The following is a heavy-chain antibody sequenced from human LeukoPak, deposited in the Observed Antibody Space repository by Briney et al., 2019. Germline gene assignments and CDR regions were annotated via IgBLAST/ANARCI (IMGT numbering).Heavy chain of an antibody. CDR2: INQDGTEK. V-gene: IGHV3-7*01. D-gene: IGHD1-26*01. CDR1: GFPFSSYW. Sequence: PGGSLRLSCAASGFPFSSYWMTWVRQAPGKGLEWVATINQDGTEKYYVDSVKGRFTISRDNAKNSLFLQMNSLRAEDTAVYYCARRGERQWDRPYYYYMDVWGKGTTVTVSS. J-gene: IGHJ6*03. CDR3: ARRGERQWDRPYYYYMDV.